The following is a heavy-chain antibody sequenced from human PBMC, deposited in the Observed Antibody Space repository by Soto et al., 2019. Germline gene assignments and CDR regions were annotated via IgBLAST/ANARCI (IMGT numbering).Heavy chain of an antibody. Sequence: SVKVSCKVSGYTLTELSMHWVRQAPGKGLEWIGWIVVGSGNTNYAQKFQERVTITRDMSTSTAYMELSSLRSEDTAVYYCAATPYYYDSSGYPYWGQGTLVTVSS. CDR2: IVVGSGNT. D-gene: IGHD3-22*01. J-gene: IGHJ4*02. CDR3: AATPYYYDSSGYPY. V-gene: IGHV1-58*02. CDR1: GYTLTELS.